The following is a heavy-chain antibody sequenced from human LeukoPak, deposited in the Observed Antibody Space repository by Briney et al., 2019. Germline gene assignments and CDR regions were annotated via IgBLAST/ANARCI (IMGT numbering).Heavy chain of an antibody. CDR2: ISAGGEST. D-gene: IGHD6-13*01. CDR3: AKDAAGPEY. Sequence: GGSLRLSCAVSGLTFSDYSMAWVRQAPGKGLFWVSGISAGGESTYYADSVKGRFTISRDNSRNTLYLQMNSLSAEDTAVYYCAKDAAGPEYWGQGTLVTVSS. CDR1: GLTFSDYS. J-gene: IGHJ4*02. V-gene: IGHV3-23*01.